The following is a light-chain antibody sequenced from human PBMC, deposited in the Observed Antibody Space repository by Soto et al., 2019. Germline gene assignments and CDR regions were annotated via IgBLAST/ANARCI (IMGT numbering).Light chain of an antibody. V-gene: IGKV3-15*01. CDR1: QSVSSN. CDR2: GAS. J-gene: IGKJ2*01. Sequence: EIVMTQSPATLSVSPGERATLSCRASQSVSSNSAWYQQTPGQAPRLLIYGASTRATGIPARFSGSGSGTEFTLTISSLQSEDFAVYYCQQYHNWPYTFGQGTKLEIK. CDR3: QQYHNWPYT.